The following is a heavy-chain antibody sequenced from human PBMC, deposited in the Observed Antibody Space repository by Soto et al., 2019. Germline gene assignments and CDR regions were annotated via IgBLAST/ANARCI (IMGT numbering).Heavy chain of an antibody. J-gene: IGHJ5*02. CDR3: ARVPGP. CDR1: GGSISSGGYS. V-gene: IGHV4-30-4*01. D-gene: IGHD7-27*01. Sequence: SETLSLTCAVSGGSISSGGYSWSWIRQPPGKGLEWIGFISYSGSTYYSLSLKSRVTISVDTSKNQFSLNLSSVTAADTAVYYCARVPGPWGQGTLVTVSS. CDR2: ISYSGST.